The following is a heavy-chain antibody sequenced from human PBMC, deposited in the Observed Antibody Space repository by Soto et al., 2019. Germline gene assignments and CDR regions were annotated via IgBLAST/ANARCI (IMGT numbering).Heavy chain of an antibody. Sequence: QVQLVQSGAEVKKPGSSVKVSCKASGGTFSSYTISWVRQAPGRGLEWMGRIIPILGIANYAQKFQGRVTITADKSTSTAYMELSSLRSEDTAVYYCARVVWVDCSGGSCYFFDYWGQGTLVTVSS. V-gene: IGHV1-69*02. CDR3: ARVVWVDCSGGSCYFFDY. D-gene: IGHD2-15*01. CDR1: GGTFSSYT. CDR2: IIPILGIA. J-gene: IGHJ4*02.